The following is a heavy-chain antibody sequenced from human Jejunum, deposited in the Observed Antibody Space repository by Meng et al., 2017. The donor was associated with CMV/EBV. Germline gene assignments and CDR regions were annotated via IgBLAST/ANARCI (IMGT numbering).Heavy chain of an antibody. Sequence: EVQLXXXXXGLIXPXXXLRLXCAASGFTFSSYAMSWVRQAPGKGLEWVSRIGDSGGSTYYADSVRGRFTISRDNSKNTLYLQMNSLRAEDTAVYYCAKSGTYTNSWYDYWGQGTLVTVSS. CDR1: GFTFSSYA. J-gene: IGHJ4*02. CDR2: IGDSGGST. D-gene: IGHD6-13*01. CDR3: AKSGTYTNSWYDY. V-gene: IGHV3-23*01.